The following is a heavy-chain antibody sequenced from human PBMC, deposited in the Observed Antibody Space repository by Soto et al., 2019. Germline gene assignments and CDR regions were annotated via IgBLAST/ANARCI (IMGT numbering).Heavy chain of an antibody. CDR3: ASSQQLASHYYYGMDV. V-gene: IGHV1-69*01. D-gene: IGHD6-13*01. J-gene: IGHJ6*02. Sequence: QVQLVQSGAEVKKPGSSVNVSCKASGGTFSSYAISWVRQAPGQGLEWMGGIIPIFGTANYAQKFQGRVTTTADESTSTAYMELSSLRSEDTAVYYCASSQQLASHYYYGMDVRGQGSTVTVSS. CDR2: IIPIFGTA. CDR1: GGTFSSYA.